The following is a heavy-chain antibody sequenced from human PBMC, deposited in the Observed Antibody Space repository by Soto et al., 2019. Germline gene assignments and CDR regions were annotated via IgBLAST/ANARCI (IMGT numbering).Heavy chain of an antibody. CDR3: ARDPSSCSGGSCLAFDY. V-gene: IGHV3-33*01. CDR2: IWYDGSNK. J-gene: IGHJ4*02. CDR1: GFTFSSYG. D-gene: IGHD2-15*01. Sequence: QVQLVESGGGVVQPGRSLRLSCAASGFTFSSYGMHWVRPAPGKGLEWGAVIWYDGSNKYYADSVKGRFTISRDNSQSTLYLQMNSLRAEYTVVYYCARDPSSCSGGSCLAFDYWGQGTLVTVSS.